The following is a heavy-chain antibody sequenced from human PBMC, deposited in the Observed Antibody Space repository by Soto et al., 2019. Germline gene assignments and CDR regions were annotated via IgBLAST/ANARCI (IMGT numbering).Heavy chain of an antibody. J-gene: IGHJ4*02. Sequence: EVQLLEAGGGLVQPGRSLRLYCAAAGFTFSSYAMSWVRQAPGWGLEWVSAISCSGGTTYYAASVKGRFTISRDNSKNTLFLQMNSLRAEDTAVYYCAKFFVETGGSSGWPWTFHYWGQGTLVTVSS. D-gene: IGHD6-25*01. V-gene: IGHV3-23*01. CDR1: GFTFSSYA. CDR2: ISCSGGTT. CDR3: AKFFVETGGSSGWPWTFHY.